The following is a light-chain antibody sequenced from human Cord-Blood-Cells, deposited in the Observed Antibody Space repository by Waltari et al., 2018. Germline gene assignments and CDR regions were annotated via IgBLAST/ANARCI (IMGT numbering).Light chain of an antibody. J-gene: IGLJ1*01. CDR1: SSDAGGYNY. CDR3: SSYAGSNNYV. V-gene: IGLV2-8*01. Sequence: QSALTQPPSASGSPGQSVTIPCTGTSSDAGGYNYVSWYQQHPGTAPKLMIYEVSKRPSGVPDRFSGSKSGNTASLTVSGLQAEDEADYYCSSYAGSNNYVFGTGTKVTVL. CDR2: EVS.